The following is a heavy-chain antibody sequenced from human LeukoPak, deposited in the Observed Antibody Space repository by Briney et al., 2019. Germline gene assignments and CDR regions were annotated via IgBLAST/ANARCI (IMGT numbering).Heavy chain of an antibody. CDR2: IIPIFGTA. CDR1: GGTFSSYA. V-gene: IGHV1-69*13. D-gene: IGHD3-22*01. Sequence: ASVKVSCKASGGTFSSYAISWVRQAPGRGLEWMGGIIPIFGTANYAQKFQGRVTITADESTSTAYMELSSLRSEDTAVYYCARDGDYDSSGYYNYWGQGTLVTVSS. J-gene: IGHJ4*02. CDR3: ARDGDYDSSGYYNY.